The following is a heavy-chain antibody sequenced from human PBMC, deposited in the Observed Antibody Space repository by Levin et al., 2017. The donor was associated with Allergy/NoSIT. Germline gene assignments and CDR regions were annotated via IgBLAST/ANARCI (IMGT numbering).Heavy chain of an antibody. J-gene: IGHJ5*02. CDR1: GYNFANYW. D-gene: IGHD6-19*01. CDR3: ARQNFGGWPS. CDR2: IYPADSDS. Sequence: PGESLKISCKTSGYNFANYWIAWVRQMPGKGLEWMGIIYPADSDSKYNQSFQGQVTLSVDKSISTAYLQWSSLKASDTATYYCARQNFGGWPSWGQGTLVTVSS. V-gene: IGHV5-51*01.